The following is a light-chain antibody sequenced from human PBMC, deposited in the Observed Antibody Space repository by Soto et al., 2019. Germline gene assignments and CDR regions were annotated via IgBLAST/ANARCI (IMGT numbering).Light chain of an antibody. CDR1: SSNIGAGYD. Sequence: QSVLTQPPSVSGAPGQRVTISCTGSSSNIGAGYDVHWYQQLPGTAPKLLIYGNSNRPSGVPDRFSGSKSGTSASLAITGLLAEDEADYYCQSYDSSPLGVFGGGTKLTVL. V-gene: IGLV1-40*01. CDR3: QSYDSSPLGV. J-gene: IGLJ2*01. CDR2: GNS.